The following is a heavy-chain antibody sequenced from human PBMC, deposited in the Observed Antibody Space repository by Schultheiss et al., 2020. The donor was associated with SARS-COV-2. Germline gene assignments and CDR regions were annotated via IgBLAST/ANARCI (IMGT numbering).Heavy chain of an antibody. CDR1: GFTFSSYG. J-gene: IGHJ4*02. D-gene: IGHD3-10*02. V-gene: IGHV3-33*08. CDR2: IWYDGSNK. CDR3: ARHVPGRGGVVDY. Sequence: GGSLRLSCAASGFTFSSYGMHWVRQAPGKGLEWVAVIWYDGSNKYYADSVKGRFTISRDNSKNTLYLQMNSLRAEDTAVYYCARHVPGRGGVVDYWGQGTLVTVSS.